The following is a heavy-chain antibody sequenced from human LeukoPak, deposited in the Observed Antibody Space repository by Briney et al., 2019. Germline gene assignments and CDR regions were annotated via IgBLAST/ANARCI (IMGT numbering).Heavy chain of an antibody. CDR1: GFTFSSYG. CDR3: ARDLDLGYYDSSGYEGTFDY. D-gene: IGHD3-22*01. Sequence: GGSLRLSCAASGFTFSSYGMHWVRQAPGKGLEWVAVISYDGSNKYYADSVKGRFTISRDNSKNTLYLQMNSLRAEDTAVYYCARDLDLGYYDSSGYEGTFDYWGQGTLVTVSS. V-gene: IGHV3-30*03. J-gene: IGHJ4*02. CDR2: ISYDGSNK.